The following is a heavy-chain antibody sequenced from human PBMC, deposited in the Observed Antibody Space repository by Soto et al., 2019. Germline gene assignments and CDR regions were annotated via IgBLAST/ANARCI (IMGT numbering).Heavy chain of an antibody. Sequence: QLQLQESGPGLVKPSETLSLTCAVSGGSISGSYYYWAWLRQSPGKGPELIGSVFYTGFTSYNPSLESRVSVSVDTSKSQFSLKLSAVTAADTAVYYCATSQKGYNWNYFDHWGQGALVTVSS. CDR2: VFYTGFT. D-gene: IGHD1-20*01. CDR3: ATSQKGYNWNYFDH. V-gene: IGHV4-39*01. J-gene: IGHJ4*02. CDR1: GGSISGSYYY.